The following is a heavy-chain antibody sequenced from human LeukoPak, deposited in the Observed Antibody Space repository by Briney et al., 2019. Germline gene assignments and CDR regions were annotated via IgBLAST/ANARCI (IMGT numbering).Heavy chain of an antibody. V-gene: IGHV3-21*01. D-gene: IGHD6-19*01. J-gene: IGHJ4*02. CDR2: ISSSSSYI. Sequence: GGSLRLSCAASGFTFSSYSMNWVRQAPGKGLEWVSSISSSSSYIYYADSVKGRFTIPRDNAKNSLYLQMNSLRAEDTAVYYCARDNSGWSYFDYWGQGTLVTVSS. CDR1: GFTFSSYS. CDR3: ARDNSGWSYFDY.